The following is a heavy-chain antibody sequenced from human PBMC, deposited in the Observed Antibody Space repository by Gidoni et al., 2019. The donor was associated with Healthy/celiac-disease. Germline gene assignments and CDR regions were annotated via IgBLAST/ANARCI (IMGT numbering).Heavy chain of an antibody. J-gene: IGHJ3*02. V-gene: IGHV4-4*02. Sequence: QVQLQESGPGLVKPSGTLSLTCAVSGGSISSSNWWSWVRQPPGKGLEWIGEIYHSGSTNYNPSLKSRVTISVDKSKNQFSLKLSSVTAADTAVYYCARVVRGDYDYVWGSYRPLFAFDIWGQGTMVTVSS. CDR3: ARVVRGDYDYVWGSYRPLFAFDI. CDR1: GGSISSSNW. CDR2: IYHSGST. D-gene: IGHD3-16*02.